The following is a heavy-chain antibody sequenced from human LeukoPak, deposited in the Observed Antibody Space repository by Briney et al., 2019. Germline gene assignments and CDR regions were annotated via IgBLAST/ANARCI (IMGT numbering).Heavy chain of an antibody. Sequence: PGGSLRLSCAASGFTFSSYSMNWVRQAPGEGLEWVSYISSLSGTIYYADSVKGRFTISRDNAKNPLYLQMNSLRAEDTALYYCARGYGSGSYYYWGQGTLVTVSS. J-gene: IGHJ4*02. CDR3: ARGYGSGSYYY. D-gene: IGHD3-10*01. CDR2: ISSLSGTI. V-gene: IGHV3-48*04. CDR1: GFTFSSYS.